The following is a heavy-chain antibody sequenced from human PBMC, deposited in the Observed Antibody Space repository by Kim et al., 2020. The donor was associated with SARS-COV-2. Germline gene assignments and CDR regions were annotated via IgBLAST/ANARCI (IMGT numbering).Heavy chain of an antibody. D-gene: IGHD5-18*01. J-gene: IGHJ4*02. CDR3: ARAGYSYGTGYIRY. CDR1: GFTFSDYY. CDR2: ISSSSSYT. Sequence: GGSLRLSCAASGFTFSDYYMSWIRQAPGKGLEWVSYISSSSSYTNYADSVKGRFTISRDNAKNSLYLQMNSLRAEDTAVYYCARAGYSYGTGYIRYWGQGTLVTVSS. V-gene: IGHV3-11*05.